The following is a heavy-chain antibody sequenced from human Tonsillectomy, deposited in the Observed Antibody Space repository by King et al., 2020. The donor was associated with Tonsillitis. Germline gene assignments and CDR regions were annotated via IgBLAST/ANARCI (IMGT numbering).Heavy chain of an antibody. Sequence: VQLVQSGAEVRKPGESLKISCKGFGFSFTNYWIGWVRQMPGKGLEWMGIIFPRDSDTRYSPSFQGQVTMSADKSISTAYLQLNTLKASDTAMYFCARDSFGRDDAFDIWGQGTMVIVSS. CDR3: ARDSFGRDDAFDI. D-gene: IGHD5-18*01. CDR1: GFSFTNYW. CDR2: IFPRDSDT. V-gene: IGHV5-51*01. J-gene: IGHJ3*02.